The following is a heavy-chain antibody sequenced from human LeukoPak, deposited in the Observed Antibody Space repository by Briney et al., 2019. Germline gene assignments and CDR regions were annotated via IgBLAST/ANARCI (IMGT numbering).Heavy chain of an antibody. V-gene: IGHV1-18*01. CDR3: ARDSTPDIVAVGRPGSRDY. CDR2: ISAYNGNT. D-gene: IGHD2-15*01. J-gene: IGHJ4*02. Sequence: GASVKVSCKASGYTFTSYGISWVRQAPGQGLEWMGWISAYNGNTNYAQKLQGRVTMTTDTSTSTAYMELRSLRSDDTAVYYCARDSTPDIVAVGRPGSRDYWGQGTLVTVSS. CDR1: GYTFTSYG.